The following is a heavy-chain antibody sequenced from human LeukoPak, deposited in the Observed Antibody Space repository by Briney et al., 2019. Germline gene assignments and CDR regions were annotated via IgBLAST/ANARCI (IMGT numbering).Heavy chain of an antibody. CDR3: ARTYPGIAMAGTFAY. J-gene: IGHJ4*02. CDR1: GFSFSTYW. V-gene: IGHV3-7*01. D-gene: IGHD6-19*01. Sequence: GGSLRLSCAASGFSFSTYWMGWVRQAPGKGLEGVANINDGGSGKYYVDSLEGRFTISRDNAKNSLYLQMSSLRAEDTAMYYCARTYPGIAMAGTFAYWGQGTLVTVSS. CDR2: INDGGSGK.